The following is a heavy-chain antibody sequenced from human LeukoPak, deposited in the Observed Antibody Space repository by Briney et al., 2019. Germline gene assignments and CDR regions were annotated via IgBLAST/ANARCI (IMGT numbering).Heavy chain of an antibody. D-gene: IGHD3-3*01. V-gene: IGHV3-33*01. CDR1: GFTFSSYG. J-gene: IGHJ4*02. Sequence: GGSLRLSCAASGFTFSSYGMHWVRQAPGKGLEWVAVIWYDGSNKYHADSVKGRFTISRDNSKNTLYLQMNSLRAEDTAVYYCARAYDFWSGSPPNCWGQGTLVTVSS. CDR3: ARAYDFWSGSPPNC. CDR2: IWYDGSNK.